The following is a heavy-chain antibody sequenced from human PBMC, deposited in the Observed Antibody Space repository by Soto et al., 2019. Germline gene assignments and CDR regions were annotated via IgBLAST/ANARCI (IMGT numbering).Heavy chain of an antibody. V-gene: IGHV1-24*01. CDR1: GYTLTELS. Sequence: QVQLVQSGAEVKKPGASVKVSCKVSGYTLTELSMHWVRQAPGKGLEWMGGFDPEDGETIYAQKFQGRVNMTEDTSTDTAYMERSSVRSEDTAVYYCARGTQHYYDSSGLGYYFDYWGQGTLVTVSS. D-gene: IGHD3-22*01. CDR3: ARGTQHYYDSSGLGYYFDY. CDR2: FDPEDGET. J-gene: IGHJ4*02.